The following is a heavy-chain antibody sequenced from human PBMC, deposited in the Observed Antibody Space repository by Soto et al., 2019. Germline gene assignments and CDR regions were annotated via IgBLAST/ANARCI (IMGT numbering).Heavy chain of an antibody. V-gene: IGHV4-4*07. CDR2: IYTSGST. CDR1: GGSISSYY. Sequence: KPSETLSLTCTVSGGSISSYYWSWIRQPAVKGLEWIGRIYTSGSTNYNPSLKSRVTMSVDTSKNQFSLKLSSVAAADTAVYYCAREVPSGYYYVFLHWGQGTLVTVSS. J-gene: IGHJ4*02. D-gene: IGHD3-22*01. CDR3: AREVPSGYYYVFLH.